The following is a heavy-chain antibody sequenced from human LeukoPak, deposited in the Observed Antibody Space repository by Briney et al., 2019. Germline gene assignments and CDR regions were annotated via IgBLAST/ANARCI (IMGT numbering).Heavy chain of an antibody. CDR2: IYTSGST. CDR3: ASTGIAAAGSDY. J-gene: IGHJ4*02. V-gene: IGHV4-61*02. CDR1: GGSISSGSYY. Sequence: SQTLSLTCTVSGGSISSGSYYWRWNRQPGGKGLEGIGRIYTSGSTSYNPSLKSRVTISVDTSKNQFSLKLSSVTAADTAVYYCASTGIAAAGSDYWGQGTLVTVSS. D-gene: IGHD6-13*01.